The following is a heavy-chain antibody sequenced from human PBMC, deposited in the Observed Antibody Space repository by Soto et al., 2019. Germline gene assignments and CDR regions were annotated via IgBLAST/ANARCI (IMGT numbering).Heavy chain of an antibody. J-gene: IGHJ4*02. Sequence: EVQLVESGGGLVQPGGSLRLSCAASGFTFSSYWIHWVRQATGKGLVWVSRNNRDGSSTNYADFVKGRFTISRDNAKNTLYLQMNSLRAEDTAVYYCSRGMFGGGAAALDYWGQGTLVTVSS. D-gene: IGHD6-13*01. CDR1: GFTFSSYW. CDR2: NNRDGSST. V-gene: IGHV3-74*01. CDR3: SRGMFGGGAAALDY.